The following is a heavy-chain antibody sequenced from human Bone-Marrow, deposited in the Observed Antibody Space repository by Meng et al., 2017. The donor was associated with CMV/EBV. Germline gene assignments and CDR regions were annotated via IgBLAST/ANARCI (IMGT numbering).Heavy chain of an antibody. Sequence: GESLKISCAASGFTFSSYAMNWVRQAPGKGLEWVSTISGSGGSTYYADSVRGRFTISRDNSKNTLYLQMNSLRAEDTAVYYCARVYLVFAFDIWGQGTMVTVSS. CDR3: ARVYLVFAFDI. J-gene: IGHJ3*02. CDR2: ISGSGGST. D-gene: IGHD3-10*01. V-gene: IGHV3-23*01. CDR1: GFTFSSYA.